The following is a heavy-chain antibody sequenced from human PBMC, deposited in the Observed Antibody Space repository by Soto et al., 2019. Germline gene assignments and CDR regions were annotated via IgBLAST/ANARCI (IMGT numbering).Heavy chain of an antibody. CDR2: IYYSGST. Sequence: SETLSLTCTVSGGSISSYYWSWIRQPPGKGLEWIGYIYYSGSTNYNPSLKSRVTISVDTSKNQFSLKLSSVTAADTAVYYCARASVGYSYGYFDYWGQGTLVT. V-gene: IGHV4-59*01. CDR3: ARASVGYSYGYFDY. CDR1: GGSISSYY. D-gene: IGHD5-18*01. J-gene: IGHJ4*02.